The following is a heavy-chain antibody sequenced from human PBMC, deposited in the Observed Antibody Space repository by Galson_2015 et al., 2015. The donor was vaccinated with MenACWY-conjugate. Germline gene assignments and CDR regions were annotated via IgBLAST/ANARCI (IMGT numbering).Heavy chain of an antibody. J-gene: IGHJ4*02. Sequence: SLRLSCAASGFTFSDYYMSWIRQAPGKGLEWVAYISSGHIYSNHADSVKGRFTISRDNAKNSLLLQMNSLRAEDTAVYFCARTPRSYSGYTFEKWGQGTLVTVSS. CDR3: ARTPRSYSGYTFEK. CDR1: GFTFSDYY. D-gene: IGHD5-12*01. V-gene: IGHV3-11*06. CDR2: ISSGHIYS.